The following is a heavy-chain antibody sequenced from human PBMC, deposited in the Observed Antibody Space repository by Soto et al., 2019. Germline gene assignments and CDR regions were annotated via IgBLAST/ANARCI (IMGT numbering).Heavy chain of an antibody. V-gene: IGHV1-69*13. Sequence: ASVKVSCKASGATFSSYAISWVRQAPGQGLEWMGGIIPIFGTANYAQKFQGRVTITADESTSTAYMELSSLRSEDTAVYYCARVIVVVPAAVISPYSPLDVWGQGTTVTAP. CDR1: GATFSSYA. CDR2: IIPIFGTA. CDR3: ARVIVVVPAAVISPYSPLDV. J-gene: IGHJ6*02. D-gene: IGHD2-2*01.